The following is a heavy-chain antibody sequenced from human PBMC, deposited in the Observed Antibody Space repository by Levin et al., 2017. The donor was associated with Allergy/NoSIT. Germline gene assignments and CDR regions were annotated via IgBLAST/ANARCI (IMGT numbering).Heavy chain of an antibody. CDR2: ISYDGSNK. V-gene: IGHV3-30*04. Sequence: PGESLKISCAASGFTFSSYAMHWVRQAPGKGLEWVAVISYDGSNKYYADSVKGRFTISRDNSKNTLYLQMNSLRAEDTAVYYCARDKAAGAHYYYYGMDVWGQGTTVTVSS. D-gene: IGHD6-13*01. J-gene: IGHJ6*02. CDR1: GFTFSSYA. CDR3: ARDKAAGAHYYYYGMDV.